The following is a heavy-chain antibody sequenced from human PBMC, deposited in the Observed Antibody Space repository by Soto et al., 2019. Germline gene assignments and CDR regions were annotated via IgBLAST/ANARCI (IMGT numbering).Heavy chain of an antibody. CDR3: TKHRVTMVRCHFSGIDV. Sequence: GGSLRLSCAASGLTFSSFGMHWVRQALGKRLEWVAFISYDGSHEYHADSVTGRFTISRDNSKNTLYLQINSLRPEDTAVSYCTKHRVTMVRCHFSGIDVWGQGTGVTVSS. V-gene: IGHV3-30*18. J-gene: IGHJ6*02. CDR2: ISYDGSHE. D-gene: IGHD3-10*01. CDR1: GLTFSSFG.